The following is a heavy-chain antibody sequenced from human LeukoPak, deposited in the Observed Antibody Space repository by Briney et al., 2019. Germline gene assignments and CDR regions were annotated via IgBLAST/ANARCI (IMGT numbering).Heavy chain of an antibody. CDR1: GGSFSGYY. CDR3: ATSVIPYNWFDP. CDR2: IYYSGST. J-gene: IGHJ5*02. Sequence: SETLSLTCTVSGGSFSGYYWSRIRQPPGKGLEWMGYIYYSGSTNYNPSLKSRVTISIDTSKNQFSLKLSSVTAADTAVYYCATSVIPYNWFDPWGQGTLVTVSS. V-gene: IGHV4-59*01. D-gene: IGHD3-16*02.